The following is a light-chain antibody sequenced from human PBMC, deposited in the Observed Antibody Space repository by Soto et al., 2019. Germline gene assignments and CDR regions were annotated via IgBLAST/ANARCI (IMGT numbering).Light chain of an antibody. V-gene: IGKV3-11*01. CDR3: QQSSNWPPIT. CDR2: DAY. CDR1: QSVSSY. Sequence: EIVLTQSPATLSVSAGERATLSCRGSQSVSSYLAWYQQKPGQAPRLIIYDAYNRATGIPARFSGSGSGTDFTLTISSLEPEDFAVYYCQQSSNWPPITFGQGTRLEIK. J-gene: IGKJ5*01.